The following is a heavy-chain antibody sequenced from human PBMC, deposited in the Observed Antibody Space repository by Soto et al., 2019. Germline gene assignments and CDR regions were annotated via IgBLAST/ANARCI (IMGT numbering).Heavy chain of an antibody. CDR1: GYSISSGYY. CDR2: IYHSGST. V-gene: IGHV4-38-2*01. Sequence: PSETLTLTCAVSGYSISSGYYWGCIRQPPGKGLEWIGSIYHSGSTYYNPSLKSRVTISVDTSKNQFSLKLSSVTAAHTAVYYCARGGIVVVEAVTDWFDPWGQGTLVTVSS. CDR3: ARGGIVVVEAVTDWFDP. J-gene: IGHJ5*02. D-gene: IGHD2-15*01.